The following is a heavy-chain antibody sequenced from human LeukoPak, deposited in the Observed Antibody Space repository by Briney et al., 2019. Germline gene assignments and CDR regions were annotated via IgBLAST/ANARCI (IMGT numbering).Heavy chain of an antibody. J-gene: IGHJ6*03. CDR2: INPNSGGT. CDR1: GYTFTGYY. CDR3: ATHSPEWRYSGYYNYYYMDV. Sequence: ASVKVSCKASGYTFTGYYMHWVRQAPGQGLEWMGWINPNSGGTNYAQKFQGRVTMTRDTSISTAYMELSSLRSEDTAVYFCATHSPEWRYSGYYNYYYMDVWGNGTTVTVPS. V-gene: IGHV1-2*02. D-gene: IGHD5-12*01.